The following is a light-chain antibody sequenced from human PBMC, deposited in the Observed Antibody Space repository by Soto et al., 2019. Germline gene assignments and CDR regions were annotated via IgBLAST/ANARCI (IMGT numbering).Light chain of an antibody. J-gene: IGLJ1*01. V-gene: IGLV4-60*02. CDR3: ETWDSSTHV. Sequence: QPVLTQSSSASASLGSSVKLTCTLSSGHSSYIIAWHQQQPGKAPRYLMKLESSGSYNKGSGVPDRFSGSSSGADRYLTISNLQFEDEADYYCETWDSSTHVFGTGTKLTVL. CDR1: SGHSSYI. CDR2: LESSGSY.